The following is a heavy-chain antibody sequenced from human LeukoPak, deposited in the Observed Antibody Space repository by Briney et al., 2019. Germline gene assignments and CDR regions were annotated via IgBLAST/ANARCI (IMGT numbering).Heavy chain of an antibody. D-gene: IGHD3-10*01. J-gene: IGHJ4*02. Sequence: PGGSLRLSCAASGFTFNYYWLTWVRQAPGKGLEWEANIQQDGSEKYYVDSVKGRFIISRDNAKNSLYLQMNSLRAEDTAVYYCARVRKLRTRGVMDPLDYWGQGTLVTVSS. CDR2: IQQDGSEK. CDR1: GFTFNYYW. V-gene: IGHV3-7*01. CDR3: ARVRKLRTRGVMDPLDY.